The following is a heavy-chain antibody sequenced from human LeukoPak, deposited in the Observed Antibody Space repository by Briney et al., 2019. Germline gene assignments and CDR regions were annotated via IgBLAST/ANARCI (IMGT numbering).Heavy chain of an antibody. CDR2: INPSGGST. D-gene: IGHD2-15*01. J-gene: IGHJ4*02. CDR3: ARATVEEVVAASLDY. Sequence: GASVKVSCKASGYTFTSYYMHWVRQDPGQGLEWMGIINPSGGSTSYAQKFQGRVTMTRDTSTSTVYMELSSLRSEDTAVYYCARATVEEVVAASLDYWGQGTLVTVSS. V-gene: IGHV1-46*01. CDR1: GYTFTSYY.